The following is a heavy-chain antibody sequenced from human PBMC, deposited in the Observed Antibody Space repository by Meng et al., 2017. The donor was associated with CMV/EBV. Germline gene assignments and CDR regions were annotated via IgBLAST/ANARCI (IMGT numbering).Heavy chain of an antibody. CDR2: IYYSGST. J-gene: IGHJ4*02. V-gene: IGHV4-39*07. Sequence: QESGPGRVKPSETLSLTCTVSGCSISSSSYYWGWIRQPPGKGLEWIGSIYYSGSTYYNPSLKSRVTISVDTSKNQFSLKLSSVTAADTAVYYCARDYGDLRQDYWGQGTLVTVSS. CDR3: ARDYGDLRQDY. CDR1: GCSISSSSYY. D-gene: IGHD4-17*01.